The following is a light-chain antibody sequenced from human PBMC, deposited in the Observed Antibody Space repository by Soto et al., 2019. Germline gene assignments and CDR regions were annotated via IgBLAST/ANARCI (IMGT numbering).Light chain of an antibody. CDR3: QQSYNTPVT. CDR2: DAS. J-gene: IGKJ5*01. V-gene: IGKV3-11*01. Sequence: EIVLTQSPATLSFSPGQRATLSCRASQSVSSYLAWYQQKPGQAPRLLIYDASNRATGIPARFSGSGSGTDFTLTITSLRPEDFATYWCQQSYNTPVTFGQGTRLE. CDR1: QSVSSY.